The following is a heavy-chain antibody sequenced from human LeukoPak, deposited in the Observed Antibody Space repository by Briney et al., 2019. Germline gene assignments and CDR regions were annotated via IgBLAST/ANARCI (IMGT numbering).Heavy chain of an antibody. V-gene: IGHV3-49*04. CDR3: TRAQLGIRY. D-gene: IGHD7-27*01. CDR2: IRSKAYGGTT. Sequence: GGSLRLSCVASGFTFSSYAMSWVRQAPGKGLEWVGFIRSKAYGGTTEYAASVKGRFTISRDDSKSIVYLQMNSLKTEDTAVYYCTRAQLGIRYWGQGTLATVSS. CDR1: GFTFSSYA. J-gene: IGHJ4*02.